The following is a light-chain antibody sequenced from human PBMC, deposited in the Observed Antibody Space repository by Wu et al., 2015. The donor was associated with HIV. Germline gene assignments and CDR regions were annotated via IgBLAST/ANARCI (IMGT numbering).Light chain of an antibody. Sequence: DIQMTQSPSTLSASVGDRVTITCRASQYISRWLAWYQQKPGKAPKLLIYKASSLESGVTSRFSGSESGTHFTLTISSLQPDDFATYYCQQYHSRPFTFGQGTKLEIK. CDR2: KAS. CDR3: QQYHSRPFT. J-gene: IGKJ2*01. V-gene: IGKV1-5*03. CDR1: QYISRW.